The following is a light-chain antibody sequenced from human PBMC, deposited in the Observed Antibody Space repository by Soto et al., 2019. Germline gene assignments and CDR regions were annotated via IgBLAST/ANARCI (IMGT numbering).Light chain of an antibody. J-gene: IGLJ2*01. CDR3: AAWDDSLNGVV. CDR2: DNN. Sequence: QSVLTQPPSVSGAPGQRVTISCTGSSSNTGADYDVHWYQHLPGSAPKLLIYDNNIRPSGVPDRFSGSKSGTSASLAITGLQAEDEGDYYCAAWDDSLNGVVFGGGTKLTVL. V-gene: IGLV1-40*01. CDR1: SSNTGADYD.